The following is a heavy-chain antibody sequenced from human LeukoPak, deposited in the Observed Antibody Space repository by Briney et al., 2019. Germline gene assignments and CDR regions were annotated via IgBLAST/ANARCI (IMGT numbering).Heavy chain of an antibody. CDR1: GGSISSGGYF. V-gene: IGHV4-39*07. CDR3: ARRLAARPAYYYYMDV. J-gene: IGHJ6*03. D-gene: IGHD6-6*01. CDR2: INHSGST. Sequence: PSETLSLTCTVSGGSISSGGYFWSWIRQPPGKGLEWIGEINHSGSTNYNPSLKSRVTISVDTSKNQFSLKLSSVTAADTAVYYCARRLAARPAYYYYMDVWGKGTTVTVSS.